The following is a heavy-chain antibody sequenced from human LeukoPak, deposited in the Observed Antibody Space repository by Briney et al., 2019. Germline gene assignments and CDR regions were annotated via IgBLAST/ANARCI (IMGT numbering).Heavy chain of an antibody. D-gene: IGHD6-6*01. V-gene: IGHV4-38-2*02. Sequence: SETLSLTCTVSGYSISSGYYWGWIRQPPGKGLEWIGSIYHSGSTYYNPSLKSRVTISVDTSKNQFSLKLSSVTAADTAVYFCARDWGVGGRPGYMDVWGKGTTVTVSS. CDR1: GYSISSGYY. J-gene: IGHJ6*03. CDR2: IYHSGST. CDR3: ARDWGVGGRPGYMDV.